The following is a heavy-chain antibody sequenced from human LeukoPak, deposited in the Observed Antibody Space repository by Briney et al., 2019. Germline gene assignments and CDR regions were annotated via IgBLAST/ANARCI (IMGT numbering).Heavy chain of an antibody. D-gene: IGHD3-9*01. Sequence: GGSLRLSCAASGFTFDDYAMHWVRQAPGKGLEWVSLISGDGGSTYYADSVKGRFTISRDNSKTSLYLQMNSLRTEDTALYYCAILSGLRYFDWLPYFDYWGQGTLVTVSS. CDR1: GFTFDDYA. CDR3: AILSGLRYFDWLPYFDY. CDR2: ISGDGGST. V-gene: IGHV3-43*02. J-gene: IGHJ4*02.